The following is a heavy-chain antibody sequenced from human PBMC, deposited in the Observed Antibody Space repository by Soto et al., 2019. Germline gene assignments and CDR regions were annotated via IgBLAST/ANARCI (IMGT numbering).Heavy chain of an antibody. CDR3: ARKTARGYGVYFVY. CDR1: GFTFSTYA. CDR2: ISYDGGNK. V-gene: IGHV3-30-3*01. Sequence: QVQLVESGGGVVQPGRSLTLSCTASGFTFSTYAMHWVRQAPGKGLEWVALISYDGGNKYYADSVKGRFTISRDDSKNALYLQMNSLRAEDTAVYYCARKTARGYGVYFVYWGQGTLVTVSS. D-gene: IGHD4-17*01. J-gene: IGHJ4*02.